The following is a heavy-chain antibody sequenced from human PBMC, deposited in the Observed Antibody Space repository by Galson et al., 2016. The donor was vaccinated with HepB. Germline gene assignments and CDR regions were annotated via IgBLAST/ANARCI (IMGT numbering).Heavy chain of an antibody. CDR2: ITSDGTIS. CDR3: VREHSVVPTTAYNWFDP. J-gene: IGHJ5*02. V-gene: IGHV3-74*01. D-gene: IGHD4-23*01. Sequence: SLRLSCAASGFAFSSHWMHWVRQDLGKGLVWVSRITSDGTISNYADSVKGRFTISRDNAKTTLYLQMNSVRAEGTAVYFCVREHSVVPTTAYNWFDPWGRGTLFTVSS. CDR1: GFAFSSHW.